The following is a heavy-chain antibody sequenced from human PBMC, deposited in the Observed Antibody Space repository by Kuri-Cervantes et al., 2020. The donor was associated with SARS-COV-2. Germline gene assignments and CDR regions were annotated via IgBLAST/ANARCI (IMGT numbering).Heavy chain of an antibody. D-gene: IGHD5-18*01. Sequence: LSLTCAVYGGSFSDYYWSWVRQAPGKGLEWVSYISSSSSTIYYADSVKGRFTISRDNAKNSLYLQMNSLRDEDAAVYYCAREGPGYSYGYSWFDPWGQGTLVTVSS. V-gene: IGHV3-11*04. CDR1: GGSFSDYY. J-gene: IGHJ5*02. CDR3: AREGPGYSYGYSWFDP. CDR2: ISSSSSTI.